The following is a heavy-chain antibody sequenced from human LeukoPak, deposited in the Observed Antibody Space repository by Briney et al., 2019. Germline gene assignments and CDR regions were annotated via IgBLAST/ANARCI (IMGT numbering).Heavy chain of an antibody. J-gene: IGHJ4*02. CDR2: ISGSGGST. D-gene: IGHD3-10*01. CDR3: ANPSGYGSGSYVLWYFDY. CDR1: GFTFSSYA. V-gene: IGHV3-23*01. Sequence: GGSLRLSCAASGFTFSSYAMSWVRQAPGKGLEWVSAISGSGGSTYYADSVKGRFTISRDNSKNTLYLQMNSLRAEDTAVYYCANPSGYGSGSYVLWYFDYWGQGTLVTVSS.